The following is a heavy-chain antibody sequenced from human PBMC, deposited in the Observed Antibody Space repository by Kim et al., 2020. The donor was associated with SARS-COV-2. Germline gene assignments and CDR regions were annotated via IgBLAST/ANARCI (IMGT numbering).Heavy chain of an antibody. V-gene: IGHV3-30*10. J-gene: IGHJ6*02. Sequence: SNKFSIDSVKGRFTISRDNSKNMLYREMNGLRGEDTAVYYCAKRESYGMDVWGQGTTVTVSS. D-gene: IGHD1-26*01. CDR3: AKRESYGMDV. CDR2: SNK.